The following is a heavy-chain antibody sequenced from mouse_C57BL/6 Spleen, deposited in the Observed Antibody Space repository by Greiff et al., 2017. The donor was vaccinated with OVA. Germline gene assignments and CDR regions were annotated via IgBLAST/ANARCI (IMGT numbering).Heavy chain of an antibody. CDR2: IYPGDGDT. D-gene: IGHD1-1*01. J-gene: IGHJ1*03. Sequence: QVQLVESGPELVKPGASVKISCKASGYAFSSSWMNWVKQRPGKGLEWIGRIYPGDGDTNYNGKCKGKATLTADKSSSTAYMQLSSLTSEDSAVYFCAKERGGITTVVANYWYFDVWGTGTTVTVSS. CDR3: AKERGGITTVVANYWYFDV. CDR1: GYAFSSSW. V-gene: IGHV1-82*01.